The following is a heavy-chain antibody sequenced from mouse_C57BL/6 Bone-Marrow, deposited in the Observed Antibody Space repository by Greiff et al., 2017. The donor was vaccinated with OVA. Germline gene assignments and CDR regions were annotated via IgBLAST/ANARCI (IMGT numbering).Heavy chain of an antibody. CDR2: IDPENGDT. V-gene: IGHV14-4*01. CDR3: TPSTVVDY. Sequence: VQLQQSGAELVRPGASVKLSCTASGFNITDDYMHWVKQRPEQGLEWIGWIDPENGDTEYASKFQGKATITADTSSNTAYLQLSSLTSEDTAVYYCTPSTVVDYWGQGTTLTVSS. CDR1: GFNITDDY. D-gene: IGHD1-1*01. J-gene: IGHJ2*01.